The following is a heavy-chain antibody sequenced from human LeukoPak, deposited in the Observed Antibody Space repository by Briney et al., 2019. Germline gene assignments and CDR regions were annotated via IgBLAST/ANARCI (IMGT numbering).Heavy chain of an antibody. CDR2: INPSGGST. CDR1: GYTFTSYY. D-gene: IGHD2-15*01. Sequence: APVKVSCKASGYTFTSYYMHWVRQAPGQGLEWMGIINPSGGSTSYAQKFQGRVTMTRDMSTSTVYMELSSLRSEDTAVYYCARGRIVVVVAAGLFDYWGQGTLVTVSS. V-gene: IGHV1-46*01. J-gene: IGHJ4*02. CDR3: ARGRIVVVVAAGLFDY.